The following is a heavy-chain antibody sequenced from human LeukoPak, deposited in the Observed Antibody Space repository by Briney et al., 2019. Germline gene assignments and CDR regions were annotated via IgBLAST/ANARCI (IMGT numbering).Heavy chain of an antibody. D-gene: IGHD3-3*01. Sequence: SQTLSLTCVISGDSVSSNSAGWNWIRQSPSRGLEWLGRTYYRSKWYNDYAVSVKSRITINPDTSKNQFSLQLNSVTPEDTAVYYCARELRDVLRFLEWFPTLGMDVWGQGTTVTVSS. CDR2: TYYRSKWYN. J-gene: IGHJ6*02. V-gene: IGHV6-1*01. CDR3: ARELRDVLRFLEWFPTLGMDV. CDR1: GDSVSSNSAG.